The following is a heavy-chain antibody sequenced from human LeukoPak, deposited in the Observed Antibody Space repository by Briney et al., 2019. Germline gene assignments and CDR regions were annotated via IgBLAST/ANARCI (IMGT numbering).Heavy chain of an antibody. V-gene: IGHV4-31*03. CDR1: GGSISSGGYY. J-gene: IGHJ4*02. CDR3: ARDRGWGKNYLDY. D-gene: IGHD3-16*01. Sequence: SETLSLTCTVSGGSISSGGYYWSWIRQHPGKGLEWIGYIYYSGSTYYNPSLKSRVTISVDTSKNQFSLKLSSVTAADTAVYYCARDRGWGKNYLDYWGQGTLVTVSS. CDR2: IYYSGST.